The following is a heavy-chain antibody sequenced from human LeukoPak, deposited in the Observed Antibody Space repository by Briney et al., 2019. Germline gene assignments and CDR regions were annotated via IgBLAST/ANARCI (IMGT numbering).Heavy chain of an antibody. Sequence: PGGSLRLSCAASGFTFSGSAMHWVRQASGKGLEWVGRIRSKANSYATAYAASVKGRFTISRDDSKNTAYLQMNSLKTEDTAVYYCTRWFSSSWREMIWGQGTLVTVSS. D-gene: IGHD6-13*01. CDR1: GFTFSGSA. J-gene: IGHJ4*02. CDR3: TRWFSSSWREMI. V-gene: IGHV3-73*01. CDR2: IRSKANSYAT.